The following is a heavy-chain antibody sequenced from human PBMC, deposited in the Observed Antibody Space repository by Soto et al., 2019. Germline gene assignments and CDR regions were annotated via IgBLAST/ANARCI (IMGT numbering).Heavy chain of an antibody. CDR2: TYYRSKWYN. J-gene: IGHJ6*02. V-gene: IGHV6-1*01. D-gene: IGHD2-21*02. Sequence: PSQTLSLTCAISGDSVSSNSAAWNWIRQSPSRGLEWLGRTYYRSKWYNDYAVSVKSRITINPDTSKNQFSLHLNSVTPEDTAVYYCARDIVVVTALDYYYYGMDVWGQGTTVTVSS. CDR1: GDSVSSNSAA. CDR3: ARDIVVVTALDYYYYGMDV.